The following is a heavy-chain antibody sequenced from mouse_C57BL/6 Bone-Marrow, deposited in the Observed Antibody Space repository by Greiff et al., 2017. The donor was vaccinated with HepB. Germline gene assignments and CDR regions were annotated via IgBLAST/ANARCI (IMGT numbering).Heavy chain of an antibody. CDR2: INPYNGGT. J-gene: IGHJ1*03. V-gene: IGHV1-19*01. D-gene: IGHD2-2*01. CDR1: GYTFTDYY. Sequence: VQLKQSGPVLVKPGASVKMSCKASGYTFTDYYMNWVKQSHGKSLEWIGVINPYNGGTSYNQKFKGKATLTVDKSSSTAYMELNSLTSEDSAVYYCARQGLRRWYFDVWGTGTTVTVSS. CDR3: ARQGLRRWYFDV.